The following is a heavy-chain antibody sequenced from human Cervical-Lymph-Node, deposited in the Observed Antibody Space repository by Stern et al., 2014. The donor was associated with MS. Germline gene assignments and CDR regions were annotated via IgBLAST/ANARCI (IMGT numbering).Heavy chain of an antibody. V-gene: IGHV2-70*01. CDR2: SDWDVDK. D-gene: IGHD6-6*01. CDR3: ARIRGTARLIDY. CDR1: GFSLTTGGMC. Sequence: ESGPALVKPTQTLTLTCTFSGFSLTTGGMCVTWIRQPPGKAPEWHGLSDWDVDKYYRTPLMARLTISKDTSKNQVVLTMTNMDPVDTATYYCARIRGTARLIDYWGQGTLVTVSS. J-gene: IGHJ4*02.